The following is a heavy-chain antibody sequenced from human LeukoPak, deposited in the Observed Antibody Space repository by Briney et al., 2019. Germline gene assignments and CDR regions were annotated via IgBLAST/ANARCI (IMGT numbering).Heavy chain of an antibody. CDR3: ARMCTSCYAEYFQH. D-gene: IGHD2-2*01. J-gene: IGHJ1*01. CDR1: GFTFDDYG. V-gene: IGHV3-21*01. Sequence: GGSLRLSCAASGFTFDDYGMSWARQAPGKGLEWVSSISSSSSYIYYADSVKGRFTISRDNAKNSLYLQMNSLRAEDTAVYYCARMCTSCYAEYFQHWGQGTLVTVSS. CDR2: ISSSSSYI.